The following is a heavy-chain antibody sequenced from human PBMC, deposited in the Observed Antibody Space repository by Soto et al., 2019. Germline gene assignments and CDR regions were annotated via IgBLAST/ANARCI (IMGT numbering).Heavy chain of an antibody. Sequence: VASVKVSCKASGYTFTSYAMHWVRQAPGQRLEWMGWINAGNGNTKYSQKFQGRVTITRDTSASTAYMELSSLRSEDTAVYYCASRVLAAAGNFDYWGQGTLVTVSS. CDR2: INAGNGNT. CDR3: ASRVLAAAGNFDY. CDR1: GYTFTSYA. D-gene: IGHD6-13*01. J-gene: IGHJ4*02. V-gene: IGHV1-3*01.